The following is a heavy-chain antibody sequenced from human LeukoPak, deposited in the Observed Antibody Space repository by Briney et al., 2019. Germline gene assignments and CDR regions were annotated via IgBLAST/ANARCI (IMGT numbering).Heavy chain of an antibody. Sequence: PGGSLRLSCAASGFTFSSYGMHWVRQAPGKGLEWVAVISYDGSNKYYADSVKGRFTISRDNSKNTLYLQMNSLRAEDTAVYYCARDRYYDSSGYDYWGQGTLVTVSS. D-gene: IGHD3-22*01. J-gene: IGHJ4*02. CDR1: GFTFSSYG. V-gene: IGHV3-30*03. CDR2: ISYDGSNK. CDR3: ARDRYYDSSGYDY.